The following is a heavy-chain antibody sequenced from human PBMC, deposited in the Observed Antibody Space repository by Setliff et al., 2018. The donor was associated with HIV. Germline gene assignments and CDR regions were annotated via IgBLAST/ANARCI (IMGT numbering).Heavy chain of an antibody. CDR3: AREGHYDTSAYFY. CDR2: ISSGGNTI. CDR1: GFTFSSYE. D-gene: IGHD3-22*01. Sequence: PGGSLRLSCAVSGFTFSSYEMNWVRQAPGKGLEWVSYISSGGNTIYYTDSVKGRFTISRDNAKNSLYLQMNSLRAEDTAVYYCAREGHYDTSAYFYWGQGTLVTVSS. J-gene: IGHJ4*02. V-gene: IGHV3-48*03.